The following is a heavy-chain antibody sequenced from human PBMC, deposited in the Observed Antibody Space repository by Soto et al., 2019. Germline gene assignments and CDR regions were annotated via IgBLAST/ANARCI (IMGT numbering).Heavy chain of an antibody. J-gene: IGHJ6*02. CDR3: ARDGTNASLHYYYYYGMDV. CDR1: GYTFTSYG. V-gene: IGHV1-18*01. Sequence: ASVKVSCKSSGYTFTSYGISWVRQAPVQGLEWMGWISAYNGNTNYAQKLQGRVTMTTDTSTSTAYMEPRSLRSDDTAVYYCARDGTNASLHYYYYYGMDVWGQGTTVTVSS. D-gene: IGHD1-1*01. CDR2: ISAYNGNT.